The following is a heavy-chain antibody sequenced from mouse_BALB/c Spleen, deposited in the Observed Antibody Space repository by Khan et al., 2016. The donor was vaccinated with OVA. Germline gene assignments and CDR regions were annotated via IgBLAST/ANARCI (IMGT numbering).Heavy chain of an antibody. V-gene: IGHV1S135*01. Sequence: VQLQQSGPELMKPGASVKISCKASGYSFTSYYIHWVMQSHGKSLEWIGYIDPFSGGTTYNQKFKGKATLTVDKSSSTAYIHLHNLTSEDSAVYYCTRLAYVAWFTYWGQGTLVTVSA. CDR1: GYSFTSYY. D-gene: IGHD2-12*01. CDR2: IDPFSGGT. J-gene: IGHJ3*01. CDR3: TRLAYVAWFTY.